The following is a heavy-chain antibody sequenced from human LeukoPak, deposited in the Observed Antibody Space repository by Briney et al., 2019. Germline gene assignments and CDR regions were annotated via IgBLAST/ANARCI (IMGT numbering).Heavy chain of an antibody. Sequence: SETLSLTCTGSGGAISSYYWSWIRQPAGKGLEWIGRVYTSGSSNYNPSLKSRVTMSVDTSTNQFSLKLSSVPAANTAVYYCARERVVVPAAPYGPGWFDPWGQGTLVTVSS. CDR2: VYTSGSS. V-gene: IGHV4-4*07. D-gene: IGHD2-2*01. CDR1: GGAISSYY. CDR3: ARERVVVPAAPYGPGWFDP. J-gene: IGHJ5*02.